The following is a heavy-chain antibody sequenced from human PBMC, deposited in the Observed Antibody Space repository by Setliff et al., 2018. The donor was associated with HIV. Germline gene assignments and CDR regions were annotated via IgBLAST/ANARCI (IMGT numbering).Heavy chain of an antibody. Sequence: SETLSLTCTVSGGSISSSNWWSWVRQPPGKGLEWIGEIYHSGTTNYNPSLKSRVTISVDKSKNQFSLRLSSVTAADTAVYYCARERYYYDSGTRGYFDYWGQGTLVTVSS. CDR1: GGSISSSNW. J-gene: IGHJ4*02. CDR2: IYHSGTT. CDR3: ARERYYYDSGTRGYFDY. V-gene: IGHV4-4*02. D-gene: IGHD3-22*01.